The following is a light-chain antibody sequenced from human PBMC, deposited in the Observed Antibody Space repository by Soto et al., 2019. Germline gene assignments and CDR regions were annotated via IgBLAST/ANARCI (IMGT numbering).Light chain of an antibody. J-gene: IGKJ5*01. CDR2: DAS. Sequence: IQMTQSPSSVSASVGDRVTITCRASQGISSALAWYQQKTGKVPKLLIYDASSLESGVPSRFSGSGSGTDFTLTITSLQPEDFATYYCQQANSISITFGQGTRLEIK. CDR3: QQANSISIT. CDR1: QGISSA. V-gene: IGKV1-13*02.